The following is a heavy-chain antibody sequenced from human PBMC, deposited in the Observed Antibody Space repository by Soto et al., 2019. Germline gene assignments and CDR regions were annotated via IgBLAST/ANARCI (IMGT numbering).Heavy chain of an antibody. D-gene: IGHD6-13*01. J-gene: IGHJ6*02. CDR3: TKSQQLVRYYYYGMDV. V-gene: IGHV3-23*01. CDR1: GFTFSSYA. CDR2: ISGSGGST. Sequence: GGSLRLSCAASGFTFSSYAMSWVRQAPGKGLEWVSAISGSGGSTYYADSVKGRFTISRDNSKNTLYLQMNSLRAEDTAVYYCTKSQQLVRYYYYGMDVWGQGTTVTVSS.